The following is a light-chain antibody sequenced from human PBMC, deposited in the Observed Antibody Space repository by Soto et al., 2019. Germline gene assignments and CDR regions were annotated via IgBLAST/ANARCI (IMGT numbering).Light chain of an antibody. J-gene: IGLJ3*02. CDR1: SSDVGGYNY. Sequence: QSVLTQPASVSGSPGQSIAISCTGTSSDVGGYNYVSWYQQHPGKAPKLMIYDVSNRPSGVSNRFSGSKSGNTASLTISGLQPEDEGDYYCSSFTTSSTRVFGGGTKLTVL. CDR3: SSFTTSSTRV. V-gene: IGLV2-14*01. CDR2: DVS.